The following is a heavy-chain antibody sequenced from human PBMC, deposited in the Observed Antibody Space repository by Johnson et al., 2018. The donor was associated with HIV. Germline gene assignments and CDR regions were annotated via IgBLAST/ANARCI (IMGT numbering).Heavy chain of an antibody. CDR3: TTDSRYSDSSGYYYWLGRGAFDI. J-gene: IGHJ3*02. Sequence: QVQLVESGGGVVQPGGSLRLSCVASGFTFNYYGMHWVRQAPGKGLEWVGFISFDGSNTHYADSVRGRFTISRDNSKNTLYLQMNGLRTEDTAVYYCTTDSRYSDSSGYYYWLGRGAFDIWGQGTMVTVSS. D-gene: IGHD3-22*01. CDR1: GFTFNYYG. V-gene: IGHV3-30*19. CDR2: ISFDGSNT.